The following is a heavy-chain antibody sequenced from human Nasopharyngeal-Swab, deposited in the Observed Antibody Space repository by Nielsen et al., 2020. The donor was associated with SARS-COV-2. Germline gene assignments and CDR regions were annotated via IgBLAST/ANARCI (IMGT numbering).Heavy chain of an antibody. Sequence: GESLKISCAASGFTFSSYGMHWVRQAPGKGLEWVAVISYDGSNKYYADSVRGRFTISRDNSKNTLYLQMNSLRAEDTAAYYCAKDYYGSGSYLGWLSGPEYYFDYWGQGTLVTVSS. D-gene: IGHD3-10*01. J-gene: IGHJ4*02. CDR2: ISYDGSNK. CDR3: AKDYYGSGSYLGWLSGPEYYFDY. V-gene: IGHV3-30*18. CDR1: GFTFSSYG.